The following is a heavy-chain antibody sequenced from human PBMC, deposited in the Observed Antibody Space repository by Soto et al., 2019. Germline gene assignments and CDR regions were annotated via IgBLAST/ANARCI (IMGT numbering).Heavy chain of an antibody. CDR2: IFHSGST. CDR1: GGSISSGGYY. CDR3: ARDGGFYYGMDV. V-gene: IGHV4-31*03. Sequence: SETLSLTCTVSGGSISSGGYYWSWIRQQPGKGLEWIGFIFHSGSTYYNPSLKSRVIISVDTSKNQFSLKLSSVTAADTAVYYCARDGGFYYGMDVWGQGTTVTVSS. D-gene: IGHD3-3*01. J-gene: IGHJ6*02.